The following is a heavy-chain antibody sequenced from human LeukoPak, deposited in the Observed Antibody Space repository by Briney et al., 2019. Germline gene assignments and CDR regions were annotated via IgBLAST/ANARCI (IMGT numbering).Heavy chain of an antibody. Sequence: SETLSLTCAVYGGSFSGYYWSWIRQPPGKGLEWIGEINHSGSTNYNPSLKSRVTISVDTSKNQFSLKLSSVTAADTAVYYCARHRQNPRLYQLLSYSFFDYWGQGTLVTVSS. CDR1: GGSFSGYY. V-gene: IGHV4-34*01. J-gene: IGHJ4*02. CDR3: ARHRQNPRLYQLLSYSFFDY. CDR2: INHSGST. D-gene: IGHD2-2*01.